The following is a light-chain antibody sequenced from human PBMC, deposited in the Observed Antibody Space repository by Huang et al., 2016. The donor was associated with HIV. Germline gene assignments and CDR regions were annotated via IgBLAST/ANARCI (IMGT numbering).Light chain of an antibody. Sequence: EIVLTQSPDTLSLSPGGRATLSCRASQTVSSNYLAWYQQEPGQAPRLLIYGGILRATDIPERFSGSGSGTDVSLTSSGLEPEDFAVYYCQQYGTSPWTFGQGTKVEIK. CDR1: QTVSSNY. V-gene: IGKV3-20*01. CDR2: GGI. J-gene: IGKJ1*01. CDR3: QQYGTSPWT.